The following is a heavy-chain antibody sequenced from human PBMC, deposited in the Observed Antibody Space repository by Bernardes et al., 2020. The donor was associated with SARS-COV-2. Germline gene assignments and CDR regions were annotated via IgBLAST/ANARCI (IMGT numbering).Heavy chain of an antibody. Sequence: GGSLRLSFAGFRFTVSNNYMSWVRQAPGKGLEWVSVIYSGGNTYYADSVKGRFTISRDNSKNTLYLQMNSLRAEDTAVYYCTRDYPDPADWGQGTLVTVSS. CDR1: RFTVSNNY. J-gene: IGHJ4*02. CDR2: IYSGGNT. D-gene: IGHD6-13*01. V-gene: IGHV3-66*01. CDR3: TRDYPDPAD.